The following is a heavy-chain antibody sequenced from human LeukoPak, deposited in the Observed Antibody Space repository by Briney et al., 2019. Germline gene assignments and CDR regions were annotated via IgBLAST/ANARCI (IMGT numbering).Heavy chain of an antibody. Sequence: ASVKVSCKASGYTFTMYGISWVRQVPGQGLEWMGWISTYDDNTNYAQKFQGRVTMTTDTSTSTAYMELRSLRSDDAAVYFCARGLNYYDSSGYYYDARFDYWGQGTLVTVSS. CDR3: ARGLNYYDSSGYYYDARFDY. CDR2: ISTYDDNT. V-gene: IGHV1-18*01. J-gene: IGHJ4*02. D-gene: IGHD3-22*01. CDR1: GYTFTMYG.